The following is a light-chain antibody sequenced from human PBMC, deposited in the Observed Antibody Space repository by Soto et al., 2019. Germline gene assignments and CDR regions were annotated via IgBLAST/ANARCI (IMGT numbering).Light chain of an antibody. V-gene: IGKV3-20*01. Sequence: EIVLTPSPGTLSLSPGERATLSCRAIQSVSSSYLAWYQQKPGQAPRLLIYGASSSATGSQNRFSGSGSGTAFTLTISRLEPEYFAVYYWQQYGSSHLTCRQGAKVEIK. J-gene: IGKJ1*01. CDR2: GAS. CDR1: QSVSSSY. CDR3: QQYGSSHLT.